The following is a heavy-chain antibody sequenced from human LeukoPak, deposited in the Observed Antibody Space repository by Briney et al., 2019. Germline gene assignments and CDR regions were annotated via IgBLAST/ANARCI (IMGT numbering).Heavy chain of an antibody. CDR2: IYYSGST. CDR3: ATLTEEYYYDSSGYYRTAQFDY. D-gene: IGHD3-22*01. Sequence: PSETLSLTCIVSGGSISSISSNNHHWGWIRQPPGKGLEWIGSIYYSGSTYYNPSLKSRVTISVDTSKNQFSLKLSSVTAADTAVYYCATLTEEYYYDSSGYYRTAQFDYWGQGTLVTVSS. V-gene: IGHV4-39*07. J-gene: IGHJ4*02. CDR1: GGSISSISSNNHH.